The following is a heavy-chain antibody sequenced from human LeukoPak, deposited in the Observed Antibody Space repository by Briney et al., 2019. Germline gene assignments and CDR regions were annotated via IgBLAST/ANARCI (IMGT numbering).Heavy chain of an antibody. Sequence: PGGSLRLSCAASGFTFSSYAMSWVRQAPGKGLEWVSAISGSGGSTYYADSVKGRFTISRDNSKNTLYLQMNSLRAEDTAVYYCAMLERPYDFWSGYPRGIDVWGKGTTVTVSS. V-gene: IGHV3-23*01. D-gene: IGHD3-3*01. CDR3: AMLERPYDFWSGYPRGIDV. J-gene: IGHJ6*04. CDR1: GFTFSSYA. CDR2: ISGSGGST.